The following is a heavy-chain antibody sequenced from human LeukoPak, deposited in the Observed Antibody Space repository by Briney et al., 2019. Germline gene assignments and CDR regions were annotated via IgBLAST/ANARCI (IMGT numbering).Heavy chain of an antibody. J-gene: IGHJ4*02. Sequence: SETLSLTCTVSGGSISSGGYYWSWIRQHPGKGLEWIGYIYYSGSTYYNPSLKSRVTISVDTSKNQFSLKLSSVTAADTAVYYCARGPSGSYYVPLNYWGQGTLVTVSS. D-gene: IGHD1-26*01. V-gene: IGHV4-31*03. CDR2: IYYSGST. CDR3: ARGPSGSYYVPLNY. CDR1: GGSISSGGYY.